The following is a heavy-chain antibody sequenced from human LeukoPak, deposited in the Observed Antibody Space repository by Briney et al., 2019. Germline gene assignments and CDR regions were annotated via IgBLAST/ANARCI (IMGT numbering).Heavy chain of an antibody. CDR1: GFTFSSYA. CDR3: ARERIFDY. J-gene: IGHJ4*02. Sequence: GRSLRLSCAASGFTFSSYAMHWVRQAPGKGLEWVAVISYDGSNKYYADSVKGRFTISRDNSKNTLYLQMNSLRAEDTAVYYCARERIFDYWGQGTLVTVSS. CDR2: ISYDGSNK. V-gene: IGHV3-30-3*01.